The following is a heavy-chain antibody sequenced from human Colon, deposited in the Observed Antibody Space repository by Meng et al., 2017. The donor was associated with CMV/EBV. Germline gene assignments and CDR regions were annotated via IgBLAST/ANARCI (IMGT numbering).Heavy chain of an antibody. CDR1: GASMKSYY. Sequence: SETLSLTCTVSGASMKSYYWSWIRQPPGKGLEWIGNIYYNGATNYNPSLKSRVIILIDTSKNQFSLKVGSVTAADTAVYYCARGNRATGGNFAYWGQGTLVTVSS. J-gene: IGHJ4*02. D-gene: IGHD2-8*02. CDR2: IYYNGAT. V-gene: IGHV4-59*01. CDR3: ARGNRATGGNFAY.